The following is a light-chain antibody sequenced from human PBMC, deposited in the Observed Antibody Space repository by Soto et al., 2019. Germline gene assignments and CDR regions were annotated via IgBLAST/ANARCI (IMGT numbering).Light chain of an antibody. Sequence: EIVLTQSPDTLSLSPGERATLSCRASQSIGSYLAWYQQKPGQAPRLLIYDASNRATGIPARFTGSGSGTDFTLTITSLEPEDFAVYYCQQRSKWPKTFGQGTKVDI. J-gene: IGKJ1*01. CDR2: DAS. CDR3: QQRSKWPKT. V-gene: IGKV3-11*01. CDR1: QSIGSY.